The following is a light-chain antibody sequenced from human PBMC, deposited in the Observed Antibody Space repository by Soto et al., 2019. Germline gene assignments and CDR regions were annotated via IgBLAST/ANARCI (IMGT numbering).Light chain of an antibody. CDR3: QQYHRYKT. Sequence: DIQMTQSPSTLSASVGDRVTITCRAGQTISNQLAWYQQKPGKAPKVLIYDVSSLEGGVPSRFSGSGSGTEFTLTIRSLQPDDFATYYCQQYHRYKTFGPGTRVEIK. CDR2: DVS. V-gene: IGKV1-5*01. J-gene: IGKJ1*01. CDR1: QTISNQ.